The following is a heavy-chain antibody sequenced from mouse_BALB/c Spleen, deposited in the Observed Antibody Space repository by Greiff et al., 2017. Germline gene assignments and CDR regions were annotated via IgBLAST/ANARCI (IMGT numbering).Heavy chain of an antibody. CDR2: INSNGGST. CDR1: GFTFSSYG. V-gene: IGHV5-6-3*01. Sequence: EVKLQESGGGLVQPGGSLKLSCAASGFTFSSYGMSWVRQTPDKRLELVATINSNGGSTYYPDSVKGRFTISRDNAKNTLYLQMSSLKSEDTAMYYCARGGRQYGNLAWFAYWGQGTLVTVSA. J-gene: IGHJ3*01. CDR3: ARGGRQYGNLAWFAY. D-gene: IGHD2-10*02.